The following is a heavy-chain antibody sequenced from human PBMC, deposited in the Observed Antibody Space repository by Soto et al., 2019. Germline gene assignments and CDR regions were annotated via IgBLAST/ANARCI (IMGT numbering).Heavy chain of an antibody. CDR2: IYYSGST. Sequence: SETLSLTCTVSGGSVSSGSYYWSWIRQPPGKGLEWIGYIYYSGSTNYNPSLKSRVTISVDTSKNQFSLKLSSVTAADTAVYYCARDRVTFGGVIVLSSWGQGTLVTVSS. J-gene: IGHJ4*02. CDR1: GGSVSSGSYY. V-gene: IGHV4-61*01. D-gene: IGHD3-16*02. CDR3: ARDRVTFGGVIVLSS.